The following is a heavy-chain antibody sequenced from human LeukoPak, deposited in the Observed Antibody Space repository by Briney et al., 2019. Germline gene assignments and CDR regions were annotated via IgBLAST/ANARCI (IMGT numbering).Heavy chain of an antibody. D-gene: IGHD3-3*01. CDR2: IHPNSGGT. V-gene: IGHV1-2*02. Sequence: ASVKVFCKASGYTFTVYYMHWVRQAPGQGLEWMGWIHPNSGGTNYAQKFQGRVTITRDKSISTAYMELSRLRSDDTAVYYCARVQSITIFGVVPSDFDCWGQGTLVTVSS. CDR3: ARVQSITIFGVVPSDFDC. J-gene: IGHJ4*02. CDR1: GYTFTVYY.